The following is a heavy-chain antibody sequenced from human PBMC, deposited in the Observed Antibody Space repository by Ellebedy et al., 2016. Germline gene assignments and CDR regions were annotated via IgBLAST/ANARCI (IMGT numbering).Heavy chain of an antibody. J-gene: IGHJ4*02. CDR3: ARDPYGDYGGYYFDY. Sequence: GGSLRLSXAASGFTFSSYGMHWVRQAPGKGLEWVAVISYDGSNKYYADSVKGRFTISRDNSKNTLYLQMNSLRAEDTAVYYCARDPYGDYGGYYFDYWGQGTLVTVSS. CDR2: ISYDGSNK. D-gene: IGHD4-17*01. V-gene: IGHV3-30*03. CDR1: GFTFSSYG.